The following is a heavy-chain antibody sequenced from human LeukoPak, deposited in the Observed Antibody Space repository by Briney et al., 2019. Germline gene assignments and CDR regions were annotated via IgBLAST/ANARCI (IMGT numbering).Heavy chain of an antibody. D-gene: IGHD4-23*01. CDR3: AREVVTPGWFDP. J-gene: IGHJ5*02. CDR2: MNPNSGNT. CDR1: GYTFTSYD. V-gene: IGHV1-8*01. Sequence: GASVKVSCKASGYTFTSYDINWVRQATGQGLEWMGWMNPNSGNTGYAQKFQGRVTITADKSTSTAYMELSSLRSEDTAVYYCAREVVTPGWFDPWGQGTLVTVSS.